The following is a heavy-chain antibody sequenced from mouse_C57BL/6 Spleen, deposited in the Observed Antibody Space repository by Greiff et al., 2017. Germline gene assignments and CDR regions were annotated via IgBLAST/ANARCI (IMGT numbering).Heavy chain of an antibody. V-gene: IGHV1-39*01. J-gene: IGHJ4*01. D-gene: IGHD2-1*01. Sequence: VQLKQSGPELVKPGASVKISCKASGYSFTDYNMNWVKQSNGKSLEWIGVINPNYGTTSYNQKFKGKATLTVDQSSSTAYMQLNSLTSEDSAVYYCARSDYGNYDYAMDYWGQGTSVTVSS. CDR2: INPNYGTT. CDR3: ARSDYGNYDYAMDY. CDR1: GYSFTDYN.